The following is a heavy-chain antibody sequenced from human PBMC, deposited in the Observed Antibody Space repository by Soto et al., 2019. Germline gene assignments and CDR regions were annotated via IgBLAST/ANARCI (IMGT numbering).Heavy chain of an antibody. CDR3: ARGDSTDCSNGVCSFFYNHDMDV. V-gene: IGHV1-2*04. CDR1: GYSFTYYY. J-gene: IGHJ6*02. Sequence: VPVKVSCKAPGYSFTYYYIYWVCQAPGQGLEWLGRINPKSGGTSTAQKFQGWVTMTTDTSISTASMELTRLTSDDTAIYYCARGDSTDCSNGVCSFFYNHDMDVWGQGTTVTVSS. D-gene: IGHD2-8*01. CDR2: INPKSGGT.